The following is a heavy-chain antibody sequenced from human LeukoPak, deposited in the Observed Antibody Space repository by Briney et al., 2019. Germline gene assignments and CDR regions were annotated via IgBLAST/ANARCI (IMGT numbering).Heavy chain of an antibody. J-gene: IGHJ4*02. Sequence: TLSLTCTVSGGSISSGSYYWSWIRQPAGKRLEWIGRIFTSGSTNYNPSLKSRVTISVDTSKSQFSLKLSSVTAADTAVYYCAREPLDPYYFDYWGQGTLVTVSS. V-gene: IGHV4-61*02. CDR1: GGSISSGSYY. CDR2: IFTSGST. D-gene: IGHD1-1*01. CDR3: AREPLDPYYFDY.